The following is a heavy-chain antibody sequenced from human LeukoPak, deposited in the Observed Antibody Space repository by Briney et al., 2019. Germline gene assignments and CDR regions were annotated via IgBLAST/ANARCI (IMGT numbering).Heavy chain of an antibody. Sequence: PGGSLRLSCAASGFTFDDYGMSWVRQAPGKGLEWVSGINWNGGSTGYADSVKGRFTIYRDNAKNSLYLQMNSLRAEDTALYYCARADCSGGSCYSSYFYYYYYMDVWGKGTTVTVSS. CDR2: INWNGGST. CDR1: GFTFDDYG. D-gene: IGHD2-15*01. CDR3: ARADCSGGSCYSSYFYYYYYMDV. V-gene: IGHV3-20*04. J-gene: IGHJ6*03.